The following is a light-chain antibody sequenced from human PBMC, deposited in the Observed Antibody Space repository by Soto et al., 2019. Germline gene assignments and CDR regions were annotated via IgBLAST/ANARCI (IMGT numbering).Light chain of an antibody. V-gene: IGLV2-14*01. Sequence: ALTQPASVSGSPGQSITISCTGTSSDVGGYNYVSWYQQHPGKAPKLMIYDVSNRPSGVSNRFSGSKSGNTASLTISGLQAEDEADYYCSSYTSSSTYVLGTGTKVTVL. J-gene: IGLJ1*01. CDR3: SSYTSSSTYV. CDR2: DVS. CDR1: SSDVGGYNY.